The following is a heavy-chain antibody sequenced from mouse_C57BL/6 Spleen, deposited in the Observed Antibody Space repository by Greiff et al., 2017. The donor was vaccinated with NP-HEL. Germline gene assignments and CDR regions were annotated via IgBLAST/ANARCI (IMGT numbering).Heavy chain of an antibody. V-gene: IGHV1-7*01. CDR3: ARITTEDYYAMDY. Sequence: VQRVESGAELAKPGASVKLSCKASGYTFTSHWMHRVKQRPGQGLEWIGYINSSSGYTKYNQKFKDKATLTADKSSSTAYMQLSSLTYEDSAVYYCARITTEDYYAMDYWGQGTSVTVSS. J-gene: IGHJ4*01. CDR2: INSSSGYT. D-gene: IGHD1-1*01. CDR1: GYTFTSHW.